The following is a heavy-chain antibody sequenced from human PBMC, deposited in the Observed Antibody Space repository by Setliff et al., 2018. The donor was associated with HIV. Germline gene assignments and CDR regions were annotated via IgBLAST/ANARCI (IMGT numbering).Heavy chain of an antibody. CDR1: GFSFSNYA. CDR2: ISGSGNVI. Sequence: HPGGSLRLSCVASGFSFSNYAIIWVRQAPGKGLEWVSDISGSGNVIKYADSVKGRFSISRDNSDNTVYLQMNSLRAEDTAVYYCAKGTFRYYYMDVWGKGTTVTVSS. V-gene: IGHV3-23*01. CDR3: AKGTFRYYYMDV. J-gene: IGHJ6*03. D-gene: IGHD3-16*01.